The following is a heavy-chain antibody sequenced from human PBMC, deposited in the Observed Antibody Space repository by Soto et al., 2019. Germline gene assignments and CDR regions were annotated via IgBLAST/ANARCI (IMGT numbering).Heavy chain of an antibody. CDR3: ARASGYVSGWYHDY. CDR1: GGTFSSDA. V-gene: IGHV1-69*01. J-gene: IGHJ4*02. CDR2: LIPILGTT. D-gene: IGHD6-19*01. Sequence: QVQLVQSGAEVRKPGSSVKVSCKASGGTFSSDAVSWVRQAPGQGLEWMGGLIPILGTTHYAQKFQGRVTITADESTNTAYMELTSLRSDDTAVYYCARASGYVSGWYHDYWGQGTRVTASP.